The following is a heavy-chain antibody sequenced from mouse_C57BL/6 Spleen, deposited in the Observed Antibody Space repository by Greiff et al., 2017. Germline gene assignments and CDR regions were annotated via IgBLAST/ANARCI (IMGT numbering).Heavy chain of an antibody. Sequence: VQLKESGPELVKPGASVKISCKASGYAFSSSWMNWVKQRPGKGLEWIGRIYPGDGDTNYNGKFKGKATLTADKSSSTAYMQLSSLTSEDSAVYFCAREGPIFDYWGQGTTLTVSS. CDR3: AREGPIFDY. CDR2: IYPGDGDT. V-gene: IGHV1-82*01. J-gene: IGHJ2*01. CDR1: GYAFSSSW.